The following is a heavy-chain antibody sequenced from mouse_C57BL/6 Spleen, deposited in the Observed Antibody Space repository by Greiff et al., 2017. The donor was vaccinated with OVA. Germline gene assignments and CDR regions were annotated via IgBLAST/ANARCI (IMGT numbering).Heavy chain of an antibody. CDR3: ARMEANFFFDY. CDR2: IYPGDGDT. J-gene: IGHJ2*01. D-gene: IGHD1-1*02. V-gene: IGHV1-82*01. CDR1: GYAFSSSW. Sequence: VQLQESGPELVKPGASVKISCKASGYAFSSSWMNWVKQRPGKGLEWIGRIYPGDGDTNDNGKFKGKATLTADKSSSTAYMQLSSLTSEDSAVYFCARMEANFFFDYWGQGTTLTVSS.